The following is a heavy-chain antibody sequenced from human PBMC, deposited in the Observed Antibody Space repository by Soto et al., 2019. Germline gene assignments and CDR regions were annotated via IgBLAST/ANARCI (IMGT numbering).Heavy chain of an antibody. CDR3: ARAAKRYFDY. V-gene: IGHV1-69*06. CDR1: GGTFNTFA. Sequence: QVQLVQSGAEVKKHGSSVKVSCKASGGTFNTFAISWVRQAPGQGLEWMGGIIPIFGPANYAEKFQGRVTITADKSTSTAYLELTSLTSEDTAVYYCARAAKRYFDYWGQGTLVTVSS. J-gene: IGHJ4*02. CDR2: IIPIFGPA.